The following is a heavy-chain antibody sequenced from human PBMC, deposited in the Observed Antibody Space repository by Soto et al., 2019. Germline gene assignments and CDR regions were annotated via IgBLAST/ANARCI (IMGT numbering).Heavy chain of an antibody. J-gene: IGHJ6*02. Sequence: QVQLVESGGGVVQPGRSLRLSCAASGFTFSNYVMHWVRQAPGKGLEWVAVISYDGSNKYYADSVKGRFTISRDNXKXXLYLQMSSLRPEDTAIYYCAKRIAVAGLYYYGMDLWGQGTTVTVSS. CDR3: AKRIAVAGLYYYGMDL. CDR2: ISYDGSNK. D-gene: IGHD6-19*01. CDR1: GFTFSNYV. V-gene: IGHV3-30*18.